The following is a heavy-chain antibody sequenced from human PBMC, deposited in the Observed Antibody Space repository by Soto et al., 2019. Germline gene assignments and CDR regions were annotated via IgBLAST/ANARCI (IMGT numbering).Heavy chain of an antibody. Sequence: GGSLRLSCAASGFSFSSYTMNWVRQAPGKGLEWVSSISAGSRSIYYTDSLKGRSTVSRDNSKNSLYLQINSLKADDTAVYYCARSTPGNPFDIWGQGTMVTVAS. CDR2: ISAGSRSI. V-gene: IGHV3-21*01. J-gene: IGHJ3*02. CDR1: GFSFSSYT. CDR3: ARSTPGNPFDI. D-gene: IGHD3-10*01.